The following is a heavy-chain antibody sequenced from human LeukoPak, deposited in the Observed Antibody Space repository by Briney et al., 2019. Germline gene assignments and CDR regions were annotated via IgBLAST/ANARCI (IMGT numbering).Heavy chain of an antibody. CDR3: AKEARGSAFDI. V-gene: IGHV3-23*01. J-gene: IGHJ3*02. CDR2: ISGSGGST. CDR1: GFTFSSYA. Sequence: GGSLRLSCAASGFTFSSYAMSWVPQAPGKGLEWVSAISGSGGSTYYTNSVRGRFTISRDNPKNTLYLQMNSLRAEETAVYYCAKEARGSAFDIWGQGTMVTVSS. D-gene: IGHD1-26*01.